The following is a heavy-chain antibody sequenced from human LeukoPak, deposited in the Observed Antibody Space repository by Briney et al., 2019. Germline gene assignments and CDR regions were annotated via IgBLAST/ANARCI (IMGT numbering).Heavy chain of an antibody. CDR3: ARKTISGADDY. J-gene: IGHJ4*02. CDR2: IYYSGST. V-gene: IGHV4-39*01. Sequence: SESLSVSCTVPVGSLCRSSYCSDCVRHPPGKGLEWIGTIYYSGSTNYNPSLKSRVTITVNTSKNQFSLKVRSVTAADPAVYYCARKTISGADDYWGQGTLVTVSS. D-gene: IGHD6-13*01. CDR1: VGSLCRSSYC.